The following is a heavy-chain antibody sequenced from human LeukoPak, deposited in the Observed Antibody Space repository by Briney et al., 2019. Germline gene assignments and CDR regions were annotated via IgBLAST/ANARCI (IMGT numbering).Heavy chain of an antibody. CDR1: GFSFMNAW. J-gene: IGHJ4*02. D-gene: IGHD2/OR15-2a*01. CDR3: TTFYHEYSPY. CDR2: IKSNADGGAP. Sequence: GGSLRLSCAASGFSFMNAWMIWVRQAPGKGLEWVGRIKSNADGGAPDYAAPARGRFTISRDDSKNTLYLQMNSLKTEDTAVYYCTTFYHEYSPYWGRGTLVTVSS. V-gene: IGHV3-15*01.